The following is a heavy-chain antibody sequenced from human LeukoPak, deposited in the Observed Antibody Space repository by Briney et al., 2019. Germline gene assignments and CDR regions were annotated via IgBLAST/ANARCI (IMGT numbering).Heavy chain of an antibody. J-gene: IGHJ4*02. CDR3: ARDATYCTNGVCYTRFDY. CDR1: GFTFTSHW. Sequence: PGGSLRLSCAASGFTFTSHWMSWVRQAPGKGLEWVARMNLDGSEKYYVDSEKGRFTISRDNAKTSLYLEMNSLRAEDTAVYYCARDATYCTNGVCYTRFDYWGQGTLVTVSS. V-gene: IGHV3-7*01. CDR2: MNLDGSEK. D-gene: IGHD2-8*01.